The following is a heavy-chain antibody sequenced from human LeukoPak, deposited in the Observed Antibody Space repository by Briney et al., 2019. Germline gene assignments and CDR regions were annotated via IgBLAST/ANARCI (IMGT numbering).Heavy chain of an antibody. Sequence: PGGSLRLSCAASGFTFSSYWMSWVRQAPGKGLEWVANIKQDGSEKYYVDSVKGRFTIPRDNAKNSLYLQMNSLRAEDTAVYYCARGTLWWLPDYFDYWGQGTLVTVSS. D-gene: IGHD5-12*01. CDR3: ARGTLWWLPDYFDY. CDR1: GFTFSSYW. CDR2: IKQDGSEK. V-gene: IGHV3-7*01. J-gene: IGHJ4*02.